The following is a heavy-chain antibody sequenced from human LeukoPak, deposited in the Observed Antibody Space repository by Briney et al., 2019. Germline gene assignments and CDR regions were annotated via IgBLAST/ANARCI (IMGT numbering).Heavy chain of an antibody. CDR2: IYSFGST. V-gene: IGHV4-39*01. CDR3: ARRPFSSGFKE. J-gene: IGHJ4*02. CDR1: GDSINTRFYY. D-gene: IGHD6-19*01. Sequence: SETLSLTCNVSGDSINTRFYYWGWIRQPQGKGLEWIGSIYSFGSTYYTPSLKSRVTVSIDTSKNQFSLRLSSVTAADTGVYFCARRPFSSGFKEGGQGILVTVSS.